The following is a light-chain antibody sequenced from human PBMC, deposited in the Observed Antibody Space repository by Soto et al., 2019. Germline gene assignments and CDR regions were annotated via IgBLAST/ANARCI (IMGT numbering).Light chain of an antibody. CDR3: SSYTSRGTYV. Sequence: QSVLTQPASVSGSPGQSITISCTGTISDVGGYNYVSWHQQHPGKAPKLMIYEVSNRPSGVSNRFSGSKSGNTASLTISGLQAEDEADYYCSSYTSRGTYVFGTGTQLTVL. V-gene: IGLV2-14*01. CDR1: ISDVGGYNY. CDR2: EVS. J-gene: IGLJ1*01.